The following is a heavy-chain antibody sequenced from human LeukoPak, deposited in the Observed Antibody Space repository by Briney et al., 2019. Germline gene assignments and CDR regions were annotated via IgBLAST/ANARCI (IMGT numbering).Heavy chain of an antibody. CDR2: INPNSGGT. V-gene: IGHV1-2*02. CDR3: ARDGGSSGYYFLYHSVDY. J-gene: IGHJ4*02. CDR1: GYTFTGYY. Sequence: ASVKVSCKASGYTFTGYYMNWVRQAPGQGLEWMGWINPNSGGTNYAQKFQGRVTMTRDTSISTAYMELSRLRSDDTAVYYCARDGGSSGYYFLYHSVDYWGQGTLVTVSS. D-gene: IGHD3-22*01.